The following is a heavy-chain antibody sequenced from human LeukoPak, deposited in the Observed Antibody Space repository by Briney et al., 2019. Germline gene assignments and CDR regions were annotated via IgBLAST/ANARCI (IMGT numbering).Heavy chain of an antibody. Sequence: SETLSLTCTVSGGSISSSSYYWGWIRQPPGKGLEWIGSIYYSGSTYYNPSLKSRVTISVDTSKNQFSLKLSSVTAADPAVYYCARDPGIVVVVASGYFDLWGRGTLVTVSS. V-gene: IGHV4-39*07. J-gene: IGHJ2*01. CDR2: IYYSGST. CDR3: ARDPGIVVVVASGYFDL. CDR1: GGSISSSSYY. D-gene: IGHD2-15*01.